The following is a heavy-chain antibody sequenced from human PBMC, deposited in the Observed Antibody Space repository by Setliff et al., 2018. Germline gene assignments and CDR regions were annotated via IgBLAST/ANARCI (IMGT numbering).Heavy chain of an antibody. CDR1: GYTFSNYG. D-gene: IGHD2-2*01. CDR3: ARDRATVVAPPTSTLFDP. Sequence: GASVKVSCKASGYTFSNYGIRWVRQAPGQGLEWMGWISAHNGYIVYAQKLQGRVTMTTDTSANTAYVELRSLRSDDTAVYYCARDRATVVAPPTSTLFDPWGQGTLVTVSS. J-gene: IGHJ5*02. CDR2: ISAHNGYI. V-gene: IGHV1-18*01.